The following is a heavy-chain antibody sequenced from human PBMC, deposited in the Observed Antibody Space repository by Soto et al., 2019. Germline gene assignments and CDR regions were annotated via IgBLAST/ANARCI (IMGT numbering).Heavy chain of an antibody. CDR2: ISGSGGST. Sequence: GGSLRLSCAASGFTFSSYAMSWVRQAPGKGLEWVSAISGSGGSTYYADSVKGRFTISRDNSKNTLYLQMNSLRAEDTAVYYCAKRYDCSSTSCPFDYWGQGTLVTVPS. J-gene: IGHJ4*02. CDR1: GFTFSSYA. V-gene: IGHV3-23*01. D-gene: IGHD2-2*01. CDR3: AKRYDCSSTSCPFDY.